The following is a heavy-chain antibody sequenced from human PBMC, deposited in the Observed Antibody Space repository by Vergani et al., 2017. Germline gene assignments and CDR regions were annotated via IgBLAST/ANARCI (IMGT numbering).Heavy chain of an antibody. D-gene: IGHD1-26*01. CDR1: GGSISSGGYY. J-gene: IGHJ4*02. V-gene: IGHV4-31*03. Sequence: QVQLQESGPGLVKPSQTLSLTCTVSGGSISSGGYYWSWIRQHPGKGLEWIGYIYYSGSTYYNPSLKSRVTISVDTSKNLFSLKLSSVTAADTAVYYCARGSFREYYFDYWGQGTLVTVSS. CDR2: IYYSGST. CDR3: ARGSFREYYFDY.